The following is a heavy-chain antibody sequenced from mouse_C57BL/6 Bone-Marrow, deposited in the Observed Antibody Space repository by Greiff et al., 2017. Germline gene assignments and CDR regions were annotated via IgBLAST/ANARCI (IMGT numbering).Heavy chain of an antibody. CDR2: ISSGGDYI. CDR3: TRDYSSNEREMDY. CDR1: GFTFSSYA. J-gene: IGHJ4*01. Sequence: EVMLVESGEGLVKPGGSLKLSCAASGFTFSSYAMSWVRQTPEQRLEWVAYISSGGDYIYYADTVKGRVTISRDNASSTLYLQMSSLKSEDTAMYYCTRDYSSNEREMDYWGQGTSVTVSS. D-gene: IGHD2-5*01. V-gene: IGHV5-9-1*02.